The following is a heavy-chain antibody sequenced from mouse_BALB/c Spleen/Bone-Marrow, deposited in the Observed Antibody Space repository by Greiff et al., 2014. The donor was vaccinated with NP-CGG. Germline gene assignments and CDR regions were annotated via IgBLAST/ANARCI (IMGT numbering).Heavy chain of an antibody. Sequence: QVPVEESGAELVKPGASVKLSFTASGFNFNRSYIYWVKQRPGQGLEWIGKINPSNGGTKFNEKFKSKATLTVDKSSSIAYMQLSSLTSEDSAVYYCTNEYVFAYWGQGTLVTVSA. D-gene: IGHD5-1*01. CDR3: TNEYVFAY. CDR1: GFNFNRSY. CDR2: INPSNGGT. J-gene: IGHJ3*01. V-gene: IGHV1-53*01.